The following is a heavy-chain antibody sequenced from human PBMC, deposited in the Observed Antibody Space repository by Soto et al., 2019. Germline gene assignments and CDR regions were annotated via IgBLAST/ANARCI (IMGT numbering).Heavy chain of an antibody. CDR1: GFTFRTFG. D-gene: IGHD1-1*01. V-gene: IGHV3-33*01. Sequence: QVLLVETGGGVVQPGRSLRLSCAASGFTFRTFGMHWVRQAPGKGLEWVSVIWNDGSKNFYADSVKGRFTISRDNSNNTLYLQMDSLRPEVTAVYYCVTGNQNFFDYWGQGTLVTVSS. J-gene: IGHJ4*02. CDR2: IWNDGSKN. CDR3: VTGNQNFFDY.